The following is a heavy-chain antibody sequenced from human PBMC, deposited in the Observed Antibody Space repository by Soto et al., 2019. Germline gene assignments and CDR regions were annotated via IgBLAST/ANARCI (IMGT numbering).Heavy chain of an antibody. J-gene: IGHJ4*02. V-gene: IGHV4-39*01. D-gene: IGHD3-10*01. CDR3: ARTSGTHLAELDS. CDR1: GGSISSRSYY. Sequence: PSETLSLTCTVSGGSISSRSYYWGWIRQPPGKGLEWIGSIYYSGTTYYNPSLKSRVTISVDTSKNQFSLKLSSVTAADTAVYYCARTSGTHLAELDSWGQGTLVTVSS. CDR2: IYYSGTT.